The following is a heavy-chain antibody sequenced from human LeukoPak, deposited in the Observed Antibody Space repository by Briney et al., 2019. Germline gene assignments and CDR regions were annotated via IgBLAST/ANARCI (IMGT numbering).Heavy chain of an antibody. Sequence: GGSLRLSCAASGFTFGSYAMSWVRQAPGKGLEWVSAITESGGGTYNADSVKGRITISRDNSKNTLYLQMNSLRAEDTAVYYCAKDTGAAAGTDFGYWGQGTLVTVSS. CDR1: GFTFGSYA. CDR2: ITESGGGT. V-gene: IGHV3-23*01. J-gene: IGHJ4*02. CDR3: AKDTGAAAGTDFGY. D-gene: IGHD6-13*01.